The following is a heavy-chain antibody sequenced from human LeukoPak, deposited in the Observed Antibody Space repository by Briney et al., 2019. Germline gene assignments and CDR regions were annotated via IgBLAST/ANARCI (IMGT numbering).Heavy chain of an antibody. CDR3: AKDWYSSSPNDAFDI. V-gene: IGHV3-30*02. CDR1: GFTFSSYG. Sequence: GGSLRLSCAASGFTFSSYGMHWVRQAPGKGLEWVAFIRYDGSNKYYADSVKGRFTISRDNSKNTLYLQMNSLRAEDTAVYYCAKDWYSSSPNDAFDIWGQGTMVTVSS. CDR2: IRYDGSNK. D-gene: IGHD6-13*01. J-gene: IGHJ3*02.